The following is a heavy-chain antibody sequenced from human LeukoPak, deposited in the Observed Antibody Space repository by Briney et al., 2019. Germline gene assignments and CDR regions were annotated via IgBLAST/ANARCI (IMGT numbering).Heavy chain of an antibody. V-gene: IGHV4-38-2*01. Sequence: SETLSLTCAVSGYSISSGYYWGWIRPPPGEGLEWIGSIYHSGSTYYNPSLKSPVTISVDTSKNQFSLKLSSVTAADTAVYYCARQGSGWYFDLWGRGTLVTVSS. J-gene: IGHJ2*01. CDR3: ARQGSGWYFDL. CDR2: IYHSGST. CDR1: GYSISSGYY.